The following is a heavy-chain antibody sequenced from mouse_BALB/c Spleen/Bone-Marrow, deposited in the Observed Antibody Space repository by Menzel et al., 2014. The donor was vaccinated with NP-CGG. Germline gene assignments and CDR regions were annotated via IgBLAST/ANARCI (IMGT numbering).Heavy chain of an antibody. D-gene: IGHD2-4*01. V-gene: IGHV5-9-2*01. CDR2: ISGGGSYT. Sequence: EVKLMESGGGLVKSGGSLKLSCAASGFTFSNYGMSWVRRTPEKRLEWVATISGGGSYTFYSDSVKGRFTISRDNAKNNLYLQLSSLRSEDTAVYYCARHAYYDQTEVSFIYWGQGTLVTVSA. J-gene: IGHJ3*01. CDR3: ARHAYYDQTEVSFIY. CDR1: GFTFSNYG.